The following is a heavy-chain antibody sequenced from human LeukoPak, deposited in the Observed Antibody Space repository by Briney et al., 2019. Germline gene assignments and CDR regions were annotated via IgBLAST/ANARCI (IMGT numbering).Heavy chain of an antibody. J-gene: IGHJ5*02. CDR3: AKGYPSFGDLRFDP. V-gene: IGHV3-9*01. CDR1: GFTFDDYA. Sequence: PGRSLRLSCAASGFTFDDYAMHWVRQAPGKSLEWVSGISWNSGSIGYADSVKGRFTISRDNAKNSLYLQMNSLRAEDTALYYCAKGYPSFGDLRFDPWGQGTLVTVSS. CDR2: ISWNSGSI. D-gene: IGHD3-10*01.